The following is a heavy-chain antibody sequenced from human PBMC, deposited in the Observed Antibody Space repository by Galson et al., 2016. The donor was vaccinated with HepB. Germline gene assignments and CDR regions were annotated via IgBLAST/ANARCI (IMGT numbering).Heavy chain of an antibody. J-gene: IGHJ3*02. D-gene: IGHD4-23*01. CDR3: ALPPGPGNSYAFDI. CDR1: GFTFSDYY. V-gene: IGHV3-11*01. Sequence: SLRLSCAASGFTFSDYYMSWIRQAPGKGLEWVSYISSSGTTIYYADSVKGRFTISRDNAKNSLYLQMNSLRAEDTAVYYCALPPGPGNSYAFDIWGQGTMVTVSS. CDR2: ISSSGTTI.